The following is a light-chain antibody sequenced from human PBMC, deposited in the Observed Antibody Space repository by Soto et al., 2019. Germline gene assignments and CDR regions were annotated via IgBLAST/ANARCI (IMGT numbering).Light chain of an antibody. V-gene: IGLV2-11*01. CDR2: DVN. CDR3: CSFTSITTYV. Sequence: QSVLTQPRSVSGSPGQSVTISCTGTSSDVGGFNSVSWYQQHPGKAPKLMIYDVNKRPSGVPDRFSGSKSGNTASLIISGLQAEDEADYYCCSFTSITTYVFGTGTKVTVL. J-gene: IGLJ1*01. CDR1: SSDVGGFNS.